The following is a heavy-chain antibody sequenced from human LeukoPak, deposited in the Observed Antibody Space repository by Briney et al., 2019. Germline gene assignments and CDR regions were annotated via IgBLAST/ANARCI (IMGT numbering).Heavy chain of an antibody. CDR1: GYSFTSYW. J-gene: IGHJ6*03. CDR3: ASSIIRGGYYYYMDV. Sequence: GESLKISCKGSGYSFTSYWIGWVRQMPGKGLEWMGIIYPGDSDTRYSPSFQGQVTISADKSISTAYLQWSSLKASDTAMYYCASSIIRGGYYYYMDVWGKGTTVIVAS. V-gene: IGHV5-51*01. CDR2: IYPGDSDT. D-gene: IGHD3-10*01.